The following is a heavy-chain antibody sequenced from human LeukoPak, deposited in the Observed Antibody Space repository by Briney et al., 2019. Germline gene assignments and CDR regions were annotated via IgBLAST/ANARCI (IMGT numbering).Heavy chain of an antibody. J-gene: IGHJ3*02. Sequence: AGGSLRLSCAASGFTFSSYGMSWVRQAPGKGLVWVSRINSDGSSTSYADSVKGRFTISRDNAKNTLYLQMNSLRAEDTAVYYCARDRRFGDYGAFDIWGQGTMVTVSS. CDR3: ARDRRFGDYGAFDI. CDR1: GFTFSSYG. CDR2: INSDGSST. V-gene: IGHV3-74*01. D-gene: IGHD3-10*01.